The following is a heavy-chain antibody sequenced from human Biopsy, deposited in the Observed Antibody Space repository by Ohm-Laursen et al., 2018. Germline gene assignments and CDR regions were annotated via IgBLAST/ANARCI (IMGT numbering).Heavy chain of an antibody. V-gene: IGHV1-18*01. Sequence: GASVKVSCKASGYTFTNYGISWVRQAPGQGLEWMGWISPYNADTDYAQKLQGRVTMTTDTSTSTAYMDLRSLRSDDTAVYYCARDRWPHVTRLGLVVLDFWGQGTLVIVSS. CDR2: ISPYNADT. J-gene: IGHJ4*02. CDR3: ARDRWPHVTRLGLVVLDF. D-gene: IGHD3/OR15-3a*01. CDR1: GYTFTNYG.